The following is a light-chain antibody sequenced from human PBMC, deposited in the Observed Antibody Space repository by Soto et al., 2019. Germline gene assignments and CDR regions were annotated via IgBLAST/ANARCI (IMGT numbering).Light chain of an antibody. V-gene: IGLV2-14*01. CDR2: DVS. CDR1: SSDVGSYNY. J-gene: IGLJ2*01. CDR3: SSYTTSSTHVV. Sequence: QSVLTQPASVSGSPGQSITISCTGTSSDVGSYNYVSWYQQYPGKAPKLMIYDVSNRPSGVSYRFSGSKSGNTASLTISGLQAEDRADYYCSSYTTSSTHVVFGGRTKLTV.